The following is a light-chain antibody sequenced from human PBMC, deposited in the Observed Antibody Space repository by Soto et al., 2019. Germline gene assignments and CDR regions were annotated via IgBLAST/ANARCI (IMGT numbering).Light chain of an antibody. CDR2: DVT. CDR1: SSDIGDYDY. CDR3: CSYVGRNTLYV. Sequence: QSVLTQPRSVSGSPGQSVTISCSGSSSDIGDYDYVSWYQQHPGKAPTLLIYDVTKRPPGVPDRFSGSKSGDTASLTISGLQAGDEGNYYCCSYVGRNTLYVFGTGTQLTVL. V-gene: IGLV2-11*01. J-gene: IGLJ1*01.